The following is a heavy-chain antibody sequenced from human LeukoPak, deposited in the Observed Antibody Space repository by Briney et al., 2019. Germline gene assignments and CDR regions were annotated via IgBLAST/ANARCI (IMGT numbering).Heavy chain of an antibody. J-gene: IGHJ4*02. D-gene: IGHD1-26*01. CDR1: GFTFNDAW. CDR3: TTETRWELLFDY. Sequence: GGSLRLSCAASGFTFNDAWMSWVRQAPGRGLEWVGCIKSKSDGVTTDYAAPVKGRFTISRDDSKNTLYLQMNSLKTGDTAVYYCTTETRWELLFDYWGQGTLVTVSS. CDR2: IKSKSDGVTT. V-gene: IGHV3-15*01.